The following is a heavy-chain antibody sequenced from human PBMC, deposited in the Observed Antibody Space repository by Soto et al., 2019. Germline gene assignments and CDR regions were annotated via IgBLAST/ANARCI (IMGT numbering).Heavy chain of an antibody. CDR1: AGSFSAYR. CDR2: INHSGST. Sequence: SEAWCHRCSGSAGSFSAYRWSGSRQPLGKGLEWIGEINHSGSTNYNPSLKSRVTISVDTSKNQFSLKLSSVTAADTAVYYCARDLRYSYDSSGLDYWGQGTLVTVS. D-gene: IGHD3-22*01. J-gene: IGHJ4*02. V-gene: IGHV4-34*01. CDR3: ARDLRYSYDSSGLDY.